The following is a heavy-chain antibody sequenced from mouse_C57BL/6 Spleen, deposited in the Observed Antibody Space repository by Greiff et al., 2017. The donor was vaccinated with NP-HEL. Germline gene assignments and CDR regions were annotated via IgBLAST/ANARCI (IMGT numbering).Heavy chain of an antibody. Sequence: EVMLVESGGGLVKPGGSLKLSCAASGFTFSDYGMHWVRQAPEKGLEWVAYISSGSSTIYYADTVKGRFTISRDNAKNTLFLQMTSLRSEDTAMYYCARGAYYSNPAGFAYWGQGTLVTVSA. J-gene: IGHJ3*01. V-gene: IGHV5-17*01. CDR3: ARGAYYSNPAGFAY. D-gene: IGHD2-5*01. CDR2: ISSGSSTI. CDR1: GFTFSDYG.